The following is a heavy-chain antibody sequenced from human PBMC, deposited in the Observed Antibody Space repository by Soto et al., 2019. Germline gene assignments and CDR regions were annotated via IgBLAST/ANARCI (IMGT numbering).Heavy chain of an antibody. CDR1: GFTFDDYA. Sequence: GGSLRLSCAASGFTFDDYAMHWVRQAPGKGLEWVSGISWNSGTIGYADSVKGRFTISRDTAKNSLYLQMNSLRAEDTALYYCAKDLRYSTSSPFDYWGQGTLVTVSS. CDR3: AKDLRYSTSSPFDY. D-gene: IGHD6-6*01. V-gene: IGHV3-9*01. J-gene: IGHJ4*02. CDR2: ISWNSGTI.